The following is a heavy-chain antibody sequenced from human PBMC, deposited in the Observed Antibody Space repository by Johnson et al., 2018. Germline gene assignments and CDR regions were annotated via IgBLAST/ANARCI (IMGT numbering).Heavy chain of an antibody. Sequence: VQLVESGGGLVQPGGSXRLSCAASGFTFSSYAMSWVRQAPGKGLAWVSAISGRGGSTYYADSGKGRFTISRENSKNPLDLQMNSWRAEETAVYYCEKEAEGLEWLAHYYMDVWGKGTTVTVSS. CDR2: ISGRGGST. V-gene: IGHV3-23*04. J-gene: IGHJ6*03. D-gene: IGHD3-3*01. CDR3: EKEAEGLEWLAHYYMDV. CDR1: GFTFSSYA.